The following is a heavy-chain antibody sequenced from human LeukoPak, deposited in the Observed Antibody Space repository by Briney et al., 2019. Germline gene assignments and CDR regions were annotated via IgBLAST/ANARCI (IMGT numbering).Heavy chain of an antibody. V-gene: IGHV4-39*01. CDR2: IYYSGST. CDR3: ARHMDYYYYGMDV. D-gene: IGHD3-10*01. Sequence: SETLSLTCTVAGGSSSSSGYYWGWIRQPPGKGLEWIGSIYYSGSTYYNPSLKSRVTISVDTSKNQFSLKLTSVTAADTAVYYCARHMDYYYYGMDVWGQGTTVIVSS. CDR1: GGSSSSSGYY. J-gene: IGHJ6*02.